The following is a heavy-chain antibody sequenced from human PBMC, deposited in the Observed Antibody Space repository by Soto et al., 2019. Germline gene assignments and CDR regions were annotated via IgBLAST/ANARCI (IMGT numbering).Heavy chain of an antibody. J-gene: IGHJ6*02. CDR2: ISGYNGDT. V-gene: IGHV1-18*01. D-gene: IGHD2-8*01. Sequence: ASVKVSCKASGYTFTRYGISWVRQAPGQGLEWMRWISGYNGDTKYAQKFQGRVTMTVDTSTTTAYMELRSLTSDDRAVYYCAKNGQPPYYYYGMDVWGRGTTVTVS. CDR3: AKNGQPPYYYYGMDV. CDR1: GYTFTRYG.